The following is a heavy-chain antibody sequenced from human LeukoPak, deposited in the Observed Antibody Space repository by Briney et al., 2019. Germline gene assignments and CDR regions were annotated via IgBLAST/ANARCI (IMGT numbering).Heavy chain of an antibody. Sequence: ASVKVSCKASGYTLTDYYMHWVRQAPGQELEWMGRINPNSGGTNYAQKFQGRVTMTRDTSISTVYMELSRLRSDDTAVYYCARVGYYESSGYYEYWGQGTLVTVSS. J-gene: IGHJ4*02. V-gene: IGHV1-2*06. CDR1: GYTLTDYY. CDR3: ARVGYYESSGYYEY. D-gene: IGHD3-22*01. CDR2: INPNSGGT.